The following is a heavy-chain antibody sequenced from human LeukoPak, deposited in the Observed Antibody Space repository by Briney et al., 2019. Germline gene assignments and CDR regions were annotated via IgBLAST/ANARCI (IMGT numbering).Heavy chain of an antibody. Sequence: SETLSLSCTVSGYSIRSAYYWGWIRQPPGKGLEWIGSIYHSGTLYYNPSLKSRVTISVDTSKNQFSLKLTSVTAADTAVYYCARVMDYYDGSGYPPPAAADYWGQGTLVTVSS. D-gene: IGHD3-22*01. CDR2: IYHSGTL. CDR1: GYSIRSAYY. CDR3: ARVMDYYDGSGYPPPAAADY. J-gene: IGHJ4*02. V-gene: IGHV4-38-2*02.